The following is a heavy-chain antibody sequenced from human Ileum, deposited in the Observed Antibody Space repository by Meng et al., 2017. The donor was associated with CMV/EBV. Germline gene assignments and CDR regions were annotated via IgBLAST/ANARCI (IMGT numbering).Heavy chain of an antibody. V-gene: IGHV3-23*01. J-gene: IGHJ1*01. CDR3: AKSIYPAY. CDR1: GFTFSSYA. Sequence: GESLKISCAASGFTFSSYAMSWVRQAPGKGLEWVSAISGSDGSTYYADSVKGRFTISRDNSKNTLYLQMNSLRAEDTAVYYCAKSIYPAYWGQGTLVTVSS. CDR2: ISGSDGST. D-gene: IGHD2-21*01.